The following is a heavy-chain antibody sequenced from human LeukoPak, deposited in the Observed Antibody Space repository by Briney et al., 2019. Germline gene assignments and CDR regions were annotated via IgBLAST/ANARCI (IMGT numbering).Heavy chain of an antibody. CDR2: ISYDGSNK. Sequence: GGSLRLSCAASGFTFSSYAMHWVRQAPGKGPEWVAVISYDGSNKYYADSVKGRFTISRDNFKNTLYLQMNSLRAEDTAVYYCARDVFPSGSYATVYFQHWGQGTLVTVSS. V-gene: IGHV3-30*01. CDR1: GFTFSSYA. J-gene: IGHJ1*01. D-gene: IGHD1-26*01. CDR3: ARDVFPSGSYATVYFQH.